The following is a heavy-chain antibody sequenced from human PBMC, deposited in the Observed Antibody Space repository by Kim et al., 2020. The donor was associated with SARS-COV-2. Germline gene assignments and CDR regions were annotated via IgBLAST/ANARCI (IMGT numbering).Heavy chain of an antibody. V-gene: IGHV3-33*01. CDR1: GFTFSSYG. Sequence: GGSLRLSCVASGFTFSSYGMHWVRQAPGKGLEWVAVIWYDGSNKYYADSVKGRFTISRDNSKNTLYLQMNSLRAEDTAVYYCARGPRGQGSILRITMIGGYWGQGTLVTVSS. D-gene: IGHD3-22*01. CDR2: IWYDGSNK. J-gene: IGHJ4*02. CDR3: ARGPRGQGSILRITMIGGY.